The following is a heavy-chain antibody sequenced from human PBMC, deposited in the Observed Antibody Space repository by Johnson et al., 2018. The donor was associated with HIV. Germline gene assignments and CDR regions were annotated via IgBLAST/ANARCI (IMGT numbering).Heavy chain of an antibody. CDR3: AKGSFGELSLDAFDF. V-gene: IGHV3-30*02. CDR1: GFSFSSYG. D-gene: IGHD3-10*01. Sequence: QVQLVESGGGLVQPGGSLRLSCAASGFSFSSYGMHWVRQAPGKGLEWVAFIRYDGSNKFYADSVMGRFTISRDNSKNTLYLQLNILRSEDTAVYYCAKGSFGELSLDAFDFWGQGTMVTVSS. CDR2: IRYDGSNK. J-gene: IGHJ3*01.